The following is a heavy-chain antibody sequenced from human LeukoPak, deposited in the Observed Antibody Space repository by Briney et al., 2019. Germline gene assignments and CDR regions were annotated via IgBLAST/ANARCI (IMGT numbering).Heavy chain of an antibody. D-gene: IGHD4-23*01. CDR2: ISGSGGST. CDR3: AKDLGGRVDY. Sequence: GGSLRLSCAASGFTFSSYAMSWVRRAPGKGLEWVSAISGSGGSTYYADSVKGRFTISRDNSKNTLYLQMDSLRAEDTAVYYCAKDLGGRVDYWGQGTLVTVSS. J-gene: IGHJ4*02. CDR1: GFTFSSYA. V-gene: IGHV3-23*01.